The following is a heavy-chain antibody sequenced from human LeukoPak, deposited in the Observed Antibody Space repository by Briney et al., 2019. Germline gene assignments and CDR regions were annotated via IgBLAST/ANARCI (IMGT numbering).Heavy chain of an antibody. Sequence: GESLKISCKGSGYIFANYWIGWVRQMPGKGLEWMGIVYPGDSATRYSPSFQGQVTISADRSITTAYLQWSSLKALDTAMYYCARFAYGSDFFPGHYWGQGTRVTVSS. V-gene: IGHV5-51*01. D-gene: IGHD3/OR15-3a*01. J-gene: IGHJ4*02. CDR2: VYPGDSAT. CDR3: ARFAYGSDFFPGHY. CDR1: GYIFANYW.